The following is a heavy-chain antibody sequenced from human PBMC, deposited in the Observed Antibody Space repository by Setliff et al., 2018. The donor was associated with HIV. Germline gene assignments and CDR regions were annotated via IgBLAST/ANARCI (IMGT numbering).Heavy chain of an antibody. V-gene: IGHV3-74*01. J-gene: IGHJ3*02. CDR2: IKSDGSST. D-gene: IGHD4-17*01. Sequence: QPGGSLRLSCAASGFTFSSHWMHWVRQAPGKGLVWVSRIKSDGSSTAYADSVKGRFTISRDNAKSTLYLQMNSLRVEDTAVYYCAREDVTTSGLDIWGQGTMVTVSS. CDR1: GFTFSSHW. CDR3: AREDVTTSGLDI.